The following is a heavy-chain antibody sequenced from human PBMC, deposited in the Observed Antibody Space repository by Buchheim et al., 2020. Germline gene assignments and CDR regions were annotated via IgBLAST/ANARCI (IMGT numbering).Heavy chain of an antibody. CDR3: ARDRGSGTRISTDWCFDL. V-gene: IGHV4-61*02. CDR2: IYTSGST. D-gene: IGHD3-10*01. Sequence: QVQLQESGPGLVKPSQTLSLTCTVSGGSISSGSYYWSWIRQPAGKGLEWIGRIYTSGSTNYNPSLKSRLTISVDTSKNQFSLKLSSVTAADTAVYYCARDRGSGTRISTDWCFDLWGRGTL. J-gene: IGHJ2*01. CDR1: GGSISSGSYY.